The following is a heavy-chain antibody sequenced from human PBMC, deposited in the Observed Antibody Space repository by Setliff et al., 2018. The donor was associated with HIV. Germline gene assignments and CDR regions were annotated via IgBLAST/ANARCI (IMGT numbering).Heavy chain of an antibody. J-gene: IGHJ4*02. CDR2: IYYSGST. Sequence: KPSETLSLTCTVSGGSISGSSYYWGWIRQPPGKGLEWIGNIYYSGSTYYNPSLKSRVTISVDTSKNQFSLKLSSVTAADTAVYYCARGRMTVPLDYWGQGTQVTVSS. V-gene: IGHV4-39*01. D-gene: IGHD2-2*01. CDR3: ARGRMTVPLDY. CDR1: GGSISGSSYY.